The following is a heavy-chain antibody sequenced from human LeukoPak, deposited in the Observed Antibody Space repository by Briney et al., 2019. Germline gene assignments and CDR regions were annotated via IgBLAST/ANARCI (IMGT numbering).Heavy chain of an antibody. D-gene: IGHD2-2*01. CDR1: GGSISSSSYY. CDR3: ARHVYQLLLYPPNWFDP. V-gene: IGHV4-39*01. Sequence: PSETLSLTCTVSGGSISSSSYYWSWIRQPPGKGLEWIGSIYYSGSTYYNPSLKSRVTISVDTSKNQFSLKLSSVTAADTAVYYCARHVYQLLLYPPNWFDPWGQGTLVTVSS. J-gene: IGHJ5*02. CDR2: IYYSGST.